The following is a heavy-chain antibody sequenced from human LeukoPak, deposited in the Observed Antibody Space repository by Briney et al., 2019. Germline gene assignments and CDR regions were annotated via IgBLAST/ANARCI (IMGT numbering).Heavy chain of an antibody. D-gene: IGHD3-10*01. CDR1: GFTFSSYG. CDR2: ISYDGSNK. J-gene: IGHJ4*02. V-gene: IGHV3-30*18. Sequence: GGSLRLSCAASGFTFSSYGMHWVRQAPGKGLEWVAVISYDGSNKYYADSVKGRFTISRDNSKNTLYLQMNSLRAEDTAVYYCAKDNERRWFGASDYWGQGTLVTVSS. CDR3: AKDNERRWFGASDY.